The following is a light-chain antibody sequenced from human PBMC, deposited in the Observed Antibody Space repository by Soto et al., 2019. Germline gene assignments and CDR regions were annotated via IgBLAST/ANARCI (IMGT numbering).Light chain of an antibody. CDR2: DVT. V-gene: IGLV2-14*01. CDR3: SSYTTRSTLV. CDR1: SSDVGAYDF. J-gene: IGLJ6*01. Sequence: QSALTQPRSVSGSPGQSVTISCTGTSSDVGAYDFVSWYQHYPGKAPKLVTFDVTHRPPGISDRFSGSKSANTASLTISGLQAEDEAFYYCSSYTTRSTLVFGGGTKVTVL.